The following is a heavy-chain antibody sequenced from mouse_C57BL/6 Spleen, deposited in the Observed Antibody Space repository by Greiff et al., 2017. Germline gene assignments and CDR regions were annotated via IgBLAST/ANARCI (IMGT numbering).Heavy chain of an antibody. CDR2: INPNNGGT. V-gene: IGHV1-22*01. Sequence: VQLQQSGPELVKPGASVKMSCKATGYTFTDYNMHWVKRSLGKSLEGIGYINPNNGGTSYNQKFKGKATLTVNKSSSTAYMELRSLTSEDSAVYYCARWGNSRYGYFDVWGTGTTVTVSS. CDR1: GYTFTDYN. CDR3: ARWGNSRYGYFDV. D-gene: IGHD2-1*01. J-gene: IGHJ1*03.